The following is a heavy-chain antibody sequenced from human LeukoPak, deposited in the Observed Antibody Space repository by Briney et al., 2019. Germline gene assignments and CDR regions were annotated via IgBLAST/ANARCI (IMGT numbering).Heavy chain of an antibody. CDR3: ARAVEREWELPRTFDY. Sequence: ASVKVSCKASGGSFSSYAITWVRQAPGQGLEWMGGIIPILGTPNYAQKFQGRVTIIADESTSTAYMELRSLRSDDTAVYYCARAVEREWELPRTFDYWGQGTLVTVSS. CDR1: GGSFSSYA. V-gene: IGHV1-69*13. J-gene: IGHJ4*02. CDR2: IIPILGTP. D-gene: IGHD1-26*01.